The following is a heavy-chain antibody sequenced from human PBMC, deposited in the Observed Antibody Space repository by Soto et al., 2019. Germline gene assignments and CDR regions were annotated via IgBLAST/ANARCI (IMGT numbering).Heavy chain of an antibody. CDR1: SGSISSSNW. CDR3: ASLNRRYSYGYVWGDDY. CDR2: IYHSGST. Sequence: QVQLQESGPGLVKPSGTLSLTCAVSSGSISSSNWWSWVRQPPGKGLEWIGEIYHSGSTNYNPSLKSRVTISVDKSKNQFSLKLSSVTAADTAVYYCASLNRRYSYGYVWGDDYWGQGTLVTVSS. V-gene: IGHV4-4*02. J-gene: IGHJ4*02. D-gene: IGHD5-18*01.